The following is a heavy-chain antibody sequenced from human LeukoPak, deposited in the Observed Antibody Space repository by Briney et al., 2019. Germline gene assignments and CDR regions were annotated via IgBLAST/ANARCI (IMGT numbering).Heavy chain of an antibody. V-gene: IGHV4-59*08. CDR1: GGSISSYY. CDR3: ARSSIGYRYYDILTGPYYYYGMDV. D-gene: IGHD3-9*01. Sequence: SETLSLTCTVSGGSISSYYWSWIRQPPGKGLEWIGYIYYSGSTNYNPSLKSRVTISVDTSKNQFSLKLSSVTAADTAVYYCARSSIGYRYYDILTGPYYYYGMDVWGQGTTVTVSS. J-gene: IGHJ6*02. CDR2: IYYSGST.